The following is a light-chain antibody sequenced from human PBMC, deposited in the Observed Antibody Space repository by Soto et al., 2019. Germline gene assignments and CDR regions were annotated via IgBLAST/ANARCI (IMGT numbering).Light chain of an antibody. V-gene: IGKV1-5*01. CDR3: QQYNSWWT. CDR2: DRS. CDR1: QGVSYW. Sequence: DIQMTQSPSTLYASVGDRVTITCRASQGVSYWLAWYQQKPGKAPKLLIYDRSSLASGVPRRFSGSGSGTEFILTISRLQPDDGATYYCQQYNSWWTFGQGTKVEI. J-gene: IGKJ1*01.